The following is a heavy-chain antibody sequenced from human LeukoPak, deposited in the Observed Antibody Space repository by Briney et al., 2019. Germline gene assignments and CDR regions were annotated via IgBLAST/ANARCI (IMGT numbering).Heavy chain of an antibody. Sequence: ASVKVSCKASGYTFSKSGMSWVRQAPGQGLEWMGWISGYNANNNYAQKFQGRVTMTTDTSTSTADMELRSLRSDDTAVYYCARDTLGSSGYPNWGQGTLVIVSS. CDR3: ARDTLGSSGYPN. V-gene: IGHV1-18*01. D-gene: IGHD6-19*01. CDR1: GYTFSKSG. CDR2: ISGYNANN. J-gene: IGHJ4*02.